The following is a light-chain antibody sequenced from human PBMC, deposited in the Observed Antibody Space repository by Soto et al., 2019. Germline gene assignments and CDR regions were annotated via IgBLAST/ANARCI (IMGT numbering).Light chain of an antibody. J-gene: IGKJ4*01. V-gene: IGKV3-11*01. CDR2: DAS. Sequence: EIVLTQSPATLSLSPGERATRSCSASQSINRHLAWYRQKPGQAPRLLIYDASNRATGIPARFSGSGSGTDFTLTISSLEPEDFGVYYCQQRSNWPPVTFGGGTQVEIK. CDR3: QQRSNWPPVT. CDR1: QSINRH.